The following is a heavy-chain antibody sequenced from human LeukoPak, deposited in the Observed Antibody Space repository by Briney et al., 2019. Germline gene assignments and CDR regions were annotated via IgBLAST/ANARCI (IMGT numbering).Heavy chain of an antibody. CDR2: ITPNGDTT. V-gene: IGHV3-64D*06. D-gene: IGHD5-24*01. CDR1: GFSFSRYG. Sequence: GGSLRLSCSASGFSFSRYGMYWVRQAPGKRLEYVSGITPNGDTTYYADSAKGRFNISRDNSKNTLSLQMSGLRTDDTALFYCVKKGATNGYNSPFDVWGLGAMVTVAS. CDR3: VKKGATNGYNSPFDV. J-gene: IGHJ4*02.